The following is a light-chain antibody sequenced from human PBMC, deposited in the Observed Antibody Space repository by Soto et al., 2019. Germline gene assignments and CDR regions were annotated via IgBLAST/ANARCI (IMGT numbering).Light chain of an antibody. CDR3: QQYDSYSSGP. CDR2: DAS. J-gene: IGKJ1*01. CDR1: QTINSW. Sequence: DIQMPQSPSTLSSSVGARVNNTYRVSQTINSWLAWYQQKPGKAPKVLIFDASSLKTGVPSRFSGSGSGTEFTLTISRLQPDDFATFYCQQYDSYSSGPFGQGTKVDIK. V-gene: IGKV1-5*01.